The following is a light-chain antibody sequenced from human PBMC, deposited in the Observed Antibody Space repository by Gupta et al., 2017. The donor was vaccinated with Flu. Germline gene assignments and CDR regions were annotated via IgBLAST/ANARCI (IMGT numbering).Light chain of an antibody. CDR2: LSTSGSH. CDR1: GPHRDYA. Sequence: QPLLSQSPSAPASLAASVKLTCTLRGPHRDYAVAWYQPQAARGPRFLMKLSTSGSHKKGDGIPDRFCGDSVVAERYPFISSLQAEDEGFYHCANWATKTGVFGGGTKVTVL. J-gene: IGLJ2*01. V-gene: IGLV4-69*01. CDR3: ANWATKTGV.